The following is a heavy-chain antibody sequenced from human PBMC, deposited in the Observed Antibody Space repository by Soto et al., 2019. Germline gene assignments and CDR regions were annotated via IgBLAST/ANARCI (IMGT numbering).Heavy chain of an antibody. CDR1: GFTFSSYA. CDR2: ISYDGSNK. V-gene: IGHV3-30-3*01. CDR3: ARAMSAGYCSGGSCYYYYYGMDV. J-gene: IGHJ6*02. Sequence: VGSLRLSCAASGFTFSSYAMHWVRQAPGKGLEWVAVISYDGSNKYYADSVKGRFTISRDNSKNTLYLQMNSLRAEDTAVYYCARAMSAGYCSGGSCYYYYYGMDVWGQGTTVTVSS. D-gene: IGHD2-15*01.